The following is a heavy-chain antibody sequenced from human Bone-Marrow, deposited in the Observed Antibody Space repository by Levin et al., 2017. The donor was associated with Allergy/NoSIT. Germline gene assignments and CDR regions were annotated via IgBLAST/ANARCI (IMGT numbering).Heavy chain of an antibody. CDR1: GFTFSSYA. CDR2: ISGSGGST. J-gene: IGHJ4*02. CDR3: AKSSAYCSSTSCYRVPDY. Sequence: GESLKISCAASGFTFSSYAMSWVRQAPGKGLEWVSAISGSGGSTYYADSVKGRFTISRDDSKNTLYLQMNSLRAEDTALYYCAKSSAYCSSTSCYRVPDYWGQGTLVTVSS. V-gene: IGHV3-23*01. D-gene: IGHD2-2*01.